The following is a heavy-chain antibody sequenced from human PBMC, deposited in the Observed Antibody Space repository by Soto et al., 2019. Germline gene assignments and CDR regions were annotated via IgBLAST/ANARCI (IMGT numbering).Heavy chain of an antibody. J-gene: IGHJ6*02. CDR3: AKDSRAAGHYGMDV. CDR2: ISWNSGSI. CDR1: GFTFDDYA. Sequence: DVQLVESGGGLVQPGRSLRLSCAASGFTFDDYAMHWVRQAPGKGLEWVSGISWNSGSIGYADSVKGRFTISRDNAKNSLSLQMNSLRAEDTALYYCAKDSRAAGHYGMDVWGQGTTVTVSS. V-gene: IGHV3-9*01.